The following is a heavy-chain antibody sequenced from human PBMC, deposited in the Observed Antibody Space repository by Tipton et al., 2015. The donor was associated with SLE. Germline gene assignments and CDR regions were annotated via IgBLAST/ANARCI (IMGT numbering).Heavy chain of an antibody. CDR3: ARTLDALDI. CDR1: GDSFSSGSSS. Sequence: TLSLTCTVSGDSFSSGSSSWNWVRQPAGKGLEWIGLIYNSGITNYNPSLQSRVTISVDTSKNQFSLKLTAVTAADTAVYYCARTLDALDIWGQGTMVTVSS. CDR2: IYNSGIT. V-gene: IGHV4-61*02. J-gene: IGHJ3*02.